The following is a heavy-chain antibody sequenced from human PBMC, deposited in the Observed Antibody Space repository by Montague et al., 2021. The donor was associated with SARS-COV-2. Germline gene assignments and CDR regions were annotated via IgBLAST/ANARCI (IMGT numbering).Heavy chain of an antibody. D-gene: IGHD4-11*01. J-gene: IGHJ4*02. CDR2: MYYNGST. V-gene: IGHV4-39*01. CDR3: ARHGAFNNYEVFDY. CDR1: GDSFTSRTYS. Sequence: SETLSLTCTASGDSFTSRTYSWGWIRQPPGKGLEWIGNMYYNGSTHFNPSLKSRATMSVDSSKNQFSLKLSSVTAADTAVYFCARHGAFNNYEVFDYWGQGTLVTVSS.